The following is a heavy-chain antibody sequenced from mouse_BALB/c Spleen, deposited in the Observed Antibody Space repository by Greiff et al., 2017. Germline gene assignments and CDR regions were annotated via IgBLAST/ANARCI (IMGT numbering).Heavy chain of an antibody. Sequence: QVQLQQSGPELVKPGASVKMSCKASGYTFTSYYIHWVKQMPGQGLEWIGWIYPGDGSTKNHEKFKGKTTLTADKTPSTAYMLLSSLTSEDAAIYFCARSGYGLDYWGQGTTLTVSS. J-gene: IGHJ2*01. V-gene: IGHV1S56*01. CDR2: IYPGDGST. CDR1: GYTFTSYY. D-gene: IGHD2-2*01. CDR3: ARSGYGLDY.